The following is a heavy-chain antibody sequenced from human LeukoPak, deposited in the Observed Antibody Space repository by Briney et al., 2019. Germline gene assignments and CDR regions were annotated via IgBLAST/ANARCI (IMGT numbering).Heavy chain of an antibody. V-gene: IGHV3-7*01. Sequence: PGGSLRLSCAASGFTFSSYWMSWVRQAPGKGLEWVANIKQDGSEKYYVDSVKGRFTISRDNAKNSLYLQMNSLRAEDTAVYYCARVGGLIGPLPDYWGQETLVTVSS. CDR1: GFTFSSYW. CDR2: IKQDGSEK. CDR3: ARVGGLIGPLPDY. J-gene: IGHJ4*02. D-gene: IGHD3-16*01.